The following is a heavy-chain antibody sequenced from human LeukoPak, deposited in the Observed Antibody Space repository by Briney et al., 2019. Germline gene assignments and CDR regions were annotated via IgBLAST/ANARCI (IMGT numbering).Heavy chain of an antibody. CDR1: GGTFSSYA. CDR2: IIPIFGTA. D-gene: IGHD3-22*01. V-gene: IGHV1-69*05. CDR3: AISYYYDSSGYLVDY. J-gene: IGHJ4*02. Sequence: GASVKVSCKASGGTFSSYAISWVRQAPGQGLEWIGRIIPIFGTANYAQKFQGRVTITTDESTSTAYMELSSLRSEDTAVYYCAISYYYDSSGYLVDYWGQGTLVTVSS.